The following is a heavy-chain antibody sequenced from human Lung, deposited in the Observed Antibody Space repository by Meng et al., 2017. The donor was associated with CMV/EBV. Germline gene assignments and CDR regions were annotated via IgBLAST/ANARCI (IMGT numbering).Heavy chain of an antibody. CDR2: ISTNTGTP. V-gene: IGHV7-4-1*02. J-gene: IGHJ5*02. CDR3: ARGGNFDP. CDR1: GYTFSTYT. D-gene: IGHD2/OR15-2a*01. Sequence: VHLVQSWSELKKPLASMKVSCKASGYTFSTYTINWVRQAHGRGLEWMGWISTNTGTPTYTQGFTGRFVFSLDTSVSTAYLQISSLKAEDTAVYYCARGGNFDPWGQGTLVTVSS.